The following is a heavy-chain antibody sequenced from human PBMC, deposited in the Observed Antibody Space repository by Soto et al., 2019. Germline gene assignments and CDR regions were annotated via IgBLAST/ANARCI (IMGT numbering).Heavy chain of an antibody. Sequence: GGSLRLSCAASGFTVSSNYMSWVRQAPGKGLEWVSVIHSDGSTYYADSVKGRFTISRDNSKNTLYLQMNSLRAEDTAVYYCAKARRYDILTGSDLDYWGQGTLVNVSS. CDR2: IHSDGST. CDR3: AKARRYDILTGSDLDY. D-gene: IGHD3-9*01. J-gene: IGHJ4*02. V-gene: IGHV3-53*01. CDR1: GFTVSSNY.